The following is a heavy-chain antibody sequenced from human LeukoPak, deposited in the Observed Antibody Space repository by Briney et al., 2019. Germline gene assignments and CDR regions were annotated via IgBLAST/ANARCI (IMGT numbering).Heavy chain of an antibody. CDR1: GFIFSDYY. CDR2: ISSSGSTI. V-gene: IGHV3-11*04. D-gene: IGHD5-18*01. CDR3: ARGYSYGHYYFDY. J-gene: IGHJ4*02. Sequence: GGSLRLSRAASGFIFSDYYMSWIRQAPGKGLEWVSYISSSGSTIYYADSVKGRFTISRDNAKNSLYLQMNSLRAEDTAVYYCARGYSYGHYYFDYWGQGTLVTVSS.